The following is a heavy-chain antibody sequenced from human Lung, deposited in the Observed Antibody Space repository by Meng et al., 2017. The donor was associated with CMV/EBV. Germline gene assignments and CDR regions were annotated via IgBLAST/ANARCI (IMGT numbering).Heavy chain of an antibody. Sequence: QVQLQGSGPGLVKPSETLSLTCTVSGGSISSYYWSWIRQPPGKGLEWIGYIYYSGSTNYNPSLKSRVTISVDTSKNQFSLKLSSVTAADTAVYYCAREEGIGGFDPWGQGTLVTASS. D-gene: IGHD3-10*01. CDR2: IYYSGST. CDR1: GGSISSYY. CDR3: AREEGIGGFDP. J-gene: IGHJ5*02. V-gene: IGHV4-59*01.